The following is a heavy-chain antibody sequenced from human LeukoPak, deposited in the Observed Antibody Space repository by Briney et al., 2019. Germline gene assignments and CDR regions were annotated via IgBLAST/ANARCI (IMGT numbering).Heavy chain of an antibody. CDR2: IKQDGTER. V-gene: IGHV3-7*01. CDR3: AKVAKYYYGSETYYFFEH. D-gene: IGHD3-10*01. CDR1: GFTFSTYW. Sequence: GESLRLSCAASGFTFSTYWMSWVRQAPGKGLEWVANIKQDGTERFYVDSVKGRFTISRDNAKTSLYMQMNSLRVEDTAVYYCAKVAKYYYGSETYYFFEHWGQGTPATASS. J-gene: IGHJ6*01.